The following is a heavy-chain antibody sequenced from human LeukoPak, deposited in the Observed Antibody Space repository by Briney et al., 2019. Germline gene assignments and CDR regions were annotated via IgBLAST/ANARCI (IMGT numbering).Heavy chain of an antibody. J-gene: IGHJ4*02. D-gene: IGHD6-6*01. Sequence: GGSLRLSCAASGFTFSSYEMNWVRQAPGKGLEWVSYISSSGSNIYYADSVKGRFTISRDNAKNSPFLQMNSLRAEDTAVYYCARLYSSSSGRALDYWGQGTLVTVSS. CDR3: ARLYSSSSGRALDY. V-gene: IGHV3-48*03. CDR1: GFTFSSYE. CDR2: ISSSGSNI.